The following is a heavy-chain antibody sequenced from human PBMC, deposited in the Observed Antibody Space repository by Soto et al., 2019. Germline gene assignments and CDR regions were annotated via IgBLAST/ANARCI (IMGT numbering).Heavy chain of an antibody. CDR2: ISGGGYNK. CDR3: AKDRGSSSTCFDY. CDR1: GFTFSSFG. J-gene: IGHJ4*02. V-gene: IGHV3-23*01. D-gene: IGHD2-2*01. Sequence: EVRLLESGGGLVQTGGSLRLSCAASGFTFSSFGMNWVRQAPGKGLEWLAVISGGGYNKYYAESEKGRFAISRDNSENMAFLQMDTLTADDTAVYYCAKDRGSSSTCFDYWGPGVLVTVSS.